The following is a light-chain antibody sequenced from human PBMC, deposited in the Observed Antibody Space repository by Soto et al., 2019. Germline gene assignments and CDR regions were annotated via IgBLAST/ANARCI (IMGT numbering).Light chain of an antibody. Sequence: QSVLTQPASVSGSPGQSITISCSGTISDVGAYNFVSWYQVHPGRAPKLIISEVTVRPSGVSHRFSGSKSGNSASLTISGLQAEDEADYYCTSYTTTNTPYVFGSGTKVNV. CDR2: EVT. V-gene: IGLV2-14*01. CDR1: ISDVGAYNF. J-gene: IGLJ1*01. CDR3: TSYTTTNTPYV.